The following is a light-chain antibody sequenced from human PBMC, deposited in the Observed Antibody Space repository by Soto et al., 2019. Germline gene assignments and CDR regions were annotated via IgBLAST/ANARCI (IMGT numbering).Light chain of an antibody. CDR3: QSYDSSLSGSV. CDR2: DSN. J-gene: IGLJ3*02. Sequence: QSVLTQPPSASGTPGQRVTISCSGITSNIGSNAVHWYQQLPGTAPRLLIFDSNQRPSGVPVRFSGSKSGTSASLAITGLQAEDEADYYCQSYDSSLSGSVFGGGTKLTVL. V-gene: IGLV1-44*01. CDR1: TSNIGSNA.